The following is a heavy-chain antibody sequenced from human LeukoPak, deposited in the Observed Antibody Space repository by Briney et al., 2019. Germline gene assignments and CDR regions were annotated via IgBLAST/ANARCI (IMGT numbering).Heavy chain of an antibody. CDR2: ISASGFST. V-gene: IGHV3-23*01. CDR3: ARSNCNSCYLGVWYYFDY. J-gene: IGHJ4*02. D-gene: IGHD1/OR15-1a*01. CDR1: GFTLSSLA. Sequence: GGSLRLSCAASGFTLSSLAMTWVRQAPGKGLEWVSSISASGFSTYYADSVKGRFTISRDSSKSTLYLQMSDLRAEDTAVYYCARSNCNSCYLGVWYYFDYWGQGALVTVSS.